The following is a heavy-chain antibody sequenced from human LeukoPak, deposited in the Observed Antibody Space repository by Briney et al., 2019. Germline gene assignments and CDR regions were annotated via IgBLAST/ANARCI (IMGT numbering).Heavy chain of an antibody. CDR2: IYYTGST. D-gene: IGHD6-19*01. CDR1: GGSISGYY. J-gene: IGHJ4*02. V-gene: IGHV4-59*12. Sequence: SETLSLTCTVSGGSISGYYWSWIRQPPGKGLEWIAYIYYTGSTNYNPSLKSRVTISLDTSKNQFSLKLTSVTAAVTAVYYCARDVGAGRFDYWGQGTLVTVSS. CDR3: ARDVGAGRFDY.